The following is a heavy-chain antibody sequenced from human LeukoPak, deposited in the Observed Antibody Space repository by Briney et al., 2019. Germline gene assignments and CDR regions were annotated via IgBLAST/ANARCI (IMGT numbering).Heavy chain of an antibody. J-gene: IGHJ4*02. CDR1: GFTVSSNY. Sequence: PGGSLRLSCAASGFTVSSNYMSWVCQAPGKGLEWVSVIYSGGSTYYADSVKGRFTISRDNSKNTLYLQMNSLRAEDTAVYYCAREREGYYFDYWGQETLVTVSS. V-gene: IGHV3-53*01. D-gene: IGHD1-26*01. CDR3: AREREGYYFDY. CDR2: IYSGGST.